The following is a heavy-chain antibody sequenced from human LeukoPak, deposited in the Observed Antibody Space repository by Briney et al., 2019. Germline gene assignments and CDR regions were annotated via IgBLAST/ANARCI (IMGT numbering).Heavy chain of an antibody. CDR2: ISGGGSST. CDR1: GFTLSSNA. Sequence: GGSLRLSCAASGFTLSSNAMSWVRQAPGKGLEWVTAISGGGSSTYYADSVKGRFTISRNNPRHTLYLQMNSLRAEDTAVYYCAQDPRVGATTLYYFDYWGQGTLVTVSS. D-gene: IGHD1-26*01. V-gene: IGHV3-23*01. CDR3: AQDPRVGATTLYYFDY. J-gene: IGHJ4*02.